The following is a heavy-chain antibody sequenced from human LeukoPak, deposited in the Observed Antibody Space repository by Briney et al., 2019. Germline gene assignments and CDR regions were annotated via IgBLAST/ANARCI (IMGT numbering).Heavy chain of an antibody. CDR1: SGSISDNNYF. CDR3: ARGRGYTVTRYNWFDP. J-gene: IGHJ5*02. Sequence: SETLSLTCTVSSGSISDNNYFWGWIRQPPGKGLEWIGSIYYSGSTYYNPSLKSRVTISLDTSKNQFSLKLSSVTAADTAVYYCARGRGYTVTRYNWFDPWGQGTLVTVSS. CDR2: IYYSGST. V-gene: IGHV4-39*07. D-gene: IGHD4-17*01.